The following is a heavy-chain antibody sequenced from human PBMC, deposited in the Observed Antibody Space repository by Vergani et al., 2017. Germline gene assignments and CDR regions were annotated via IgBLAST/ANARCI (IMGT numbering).Heavy chain of an antibody. CDR3: ARDRRNIAVAGLDY. J-gene: IGHJ4*02. CDR1: GYTCTSYY. CDR2: INPSGGST. D-gene: IGHD6-19*01. V-gene: IGHV1-46*01. Sequence: QVQLVQSGAEVKKPGAPVKVSCKASGYTCTSYYMHWVRQAPGQWLEWMGIINPSGGSTSYAQKFHGRVTMTRDTSTSTVYMELSSLISEDTAVYYCARDRRNIAVAGLDYWGQGTLVTVSS.